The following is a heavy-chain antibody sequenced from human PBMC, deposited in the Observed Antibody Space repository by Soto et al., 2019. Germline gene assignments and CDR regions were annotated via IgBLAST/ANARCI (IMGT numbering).Heavy chain of an antibody. CDR2: IYPGDSDT. V-gene: IGHV5-51*01. Sequence: GESLKISCKAFGYTFTNYWIGWVRQMPGKGLEWMGIIYPGDSDTRYSPSFQGQVTFSADKSLSTAYLQWNSLKASDTARYYCARQRAWNDAFDFWGQGILVTVSS. CDR3: ARQRAWNDAFDF. J-gene: IGHJ4*02. D-gene: IGHD1-1*01. CDR1: GYTFTNYW.